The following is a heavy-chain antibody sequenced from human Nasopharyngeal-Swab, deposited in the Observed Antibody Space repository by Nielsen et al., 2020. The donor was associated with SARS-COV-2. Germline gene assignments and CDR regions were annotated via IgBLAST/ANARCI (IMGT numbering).Heavy chain of an antibody. V-gene: IGHV1-69*13. D-gene: IGHD5-18*01. CDR1: GDTFSSYA. Sequence: SVKVSCKASGDTFSSYAISWVRQAPGQGLEWMGGIIPIFGTANYAQKFQGRVTITADESTSTAYMELSSLRSEDTAVYYCARGGYSYGYSQWNDAFDIWDQGTMVTVSS. CDR2: IIPIFGTA. CDR3: ARGGYSYGYSQWNDAFDI. J-gene: IGHJ3*02.